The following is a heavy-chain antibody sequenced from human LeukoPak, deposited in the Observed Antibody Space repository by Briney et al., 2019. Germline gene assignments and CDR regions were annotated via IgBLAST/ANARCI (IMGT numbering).Heavy chain of an antibody. CDR1: GFTFSSYA. D-gene: IGHD6-19*01. J-gene: IGHJ5*02. Sequence: GGSLRLSCAASGFTFSSYAMSWVRQAPGKGLEWVSAISGSGGSTYYADSVKGRFTISRDNSKNTLYLQMSSLRAEDTAVYYCAKSGSGWYDSGWFDPWGQGTLVTVSS. CDR2: ISGSGGST. CDR3: AKSGSGWYDSGWFDP. V-gene: IGHV3-23*01.